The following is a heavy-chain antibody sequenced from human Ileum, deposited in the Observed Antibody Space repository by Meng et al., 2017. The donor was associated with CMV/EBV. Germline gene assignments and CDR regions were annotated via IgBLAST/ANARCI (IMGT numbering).Heavy chain of an antibody. J-gene: IGHJ5*02. Sequence: QVQLVQPGAEVKKPGASVKVSCRASGYSFTGYYIHWVRQAPGQGLEWMGWINPNSGGPHFAPKFLDRVTMTRDTSINTAYMELTSLRSDDTAVYYCVKENVRGDYDAWGQGTLVTVSS. CDR1: GYSFTGYY. CDR3: VKENVRGDYDA. CDR2: INPNSGGP. D-gene: IGHD4-17*01. V-gene: IGHV1-2*02.